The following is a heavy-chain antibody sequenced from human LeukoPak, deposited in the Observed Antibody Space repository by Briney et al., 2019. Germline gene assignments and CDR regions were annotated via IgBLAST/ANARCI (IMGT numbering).Heavy chain of an antibody. CDR2: INPNSGGT. J-gene: IGHJ4*02. V-gene: IGHV1-2*02. Sequence: ASVKVSCKTSGYTFTGYYMHWVRQAPGQGLEWMGWINPNSGGTKYAQKFQGRVTMTRDTSISTAYMELSRLRSDDTAVYYCARDSGQWLVNLYFSDYWGQGTLVTVSS. D-gene: IGHD6-19*01. CDR1: GYTFTGYY. CDR3: ARDSGQWLVNLYFSDY.